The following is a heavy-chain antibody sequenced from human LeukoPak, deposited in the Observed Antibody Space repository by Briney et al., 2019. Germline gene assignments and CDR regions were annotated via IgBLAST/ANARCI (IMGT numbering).Heavy chain of an antibody. CDR1: RFTFRSYR. CDR2: IKQDGSEK. Sequence: GGSLRLSCAVSRFTFRSYRMSWVRQAPGKGPEWVANIKQDGSEKYYVDSVKGRFTISRDNAKNSLHLQMNSLRAKDTAVYYCARDYSDYGYFDLWGRGTLVTVSS. CDR3: ARDYSDYGYFDL. J-gene: IGHJ2*01. V-gene: IGHV3-7*01. D-gene: IGHD4-11*01.